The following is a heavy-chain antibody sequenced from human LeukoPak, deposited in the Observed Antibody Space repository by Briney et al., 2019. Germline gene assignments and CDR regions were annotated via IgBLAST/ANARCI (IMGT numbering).Heavy chain of an antibody. J-gene: IGHJ6*03. CDR2: INHSGST. D-gene: IGHD5-18*01. Sequence: PSETLSLTCAVYGGSFSGYYWRWIRQPPGKGLEWIGEINHSGSTNYNPSLKSRVTISVDTSKNQFSLKLASVTAADTAVYYCARTTEGGYTYGYFYYYYMDVWGKGTTVTISS. CDR3: ARTTEGGYTYGYFYYYYMDV. V-gene: IGHV4-34*01. CDR1: GGSFSGYY.